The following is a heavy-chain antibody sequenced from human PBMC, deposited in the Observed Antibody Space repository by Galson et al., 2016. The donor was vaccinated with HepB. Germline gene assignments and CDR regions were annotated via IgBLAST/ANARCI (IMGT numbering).Heavy chain of an antibody. CDR3: ASHASPRGTRWFDP. Sequence: SETLSLTCSVSGGSMSTYCWSWMRQPPGERLEWIGYICDSGSSTYNPSLNSRVTMSLDTSKSHFSLRLASVTAADTAVYSCASHASPRGTRWFDPWGQGILVTVSS. D-gene: IGHD1-14*01. V-gene: IGHV4-59*08. J-gene: IGHJ5*02. CDR2: ICDSGSS. CDR1: GGSMSTYC.